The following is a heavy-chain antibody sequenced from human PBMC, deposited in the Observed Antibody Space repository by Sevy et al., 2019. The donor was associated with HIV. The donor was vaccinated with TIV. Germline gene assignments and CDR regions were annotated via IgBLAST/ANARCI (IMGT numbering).Heavy chain of an antibody. CDR1: GFTFSSYG. CDR2: ISYDGSNK. J-gene: IGHJ6*02. CDR3: AKGSDSPYYYCGMDV. Sequence: GGSLRLSCAASGFTFSSYGMHWVRQAPGKGLEWVAVISYDGSNKYYADSMKGRFTISRDNSKNTLYLQMNSLRAEDTAVYYCAKGSDSPYYYCGMDVWGQGTTVTVSS. V-gene: IGHV3-30*18.